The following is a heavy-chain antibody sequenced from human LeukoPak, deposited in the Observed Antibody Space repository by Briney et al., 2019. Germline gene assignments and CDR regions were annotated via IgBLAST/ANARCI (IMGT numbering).Heavy chain of an antibody. D-gene: IGHD6-13*01. CDR3: AREISSWYRTEGRFDP. Sequence: GGSLRLSCAASGFTFSSYAMSWVRQAPGKGLEWVANIKQDGREKYSVDSVQGRFTISRDNAKNSLYLQMNSLRAEDTAVYYCAREISSWYRTEGRFDPWGQGTLVTVSS. V-gene: IGHV3-7*01. CDR1: GFTFSSYA. J-gene: IGHJ5*02. CDR2: IKQDGREK.